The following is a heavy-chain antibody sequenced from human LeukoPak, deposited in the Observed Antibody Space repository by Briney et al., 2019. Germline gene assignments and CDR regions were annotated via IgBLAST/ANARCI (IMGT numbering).Heavy chain of an antibody. J-gene: IGHJ4*02. CDR1: GFTFSKYW. D-gene: IGHD3-22*01. V-gene: IGHV3-7*01. CDR3: ARERVGSGYYYIRGYADY. Sequence: GGSLRLSCAASGFTFSKYWMHWVRQAPGKGLEWVANIKQDGSEKYYVDSVKGRFTISRDNAKNSLYLQMNSLRAGDTAVYYCARERVGSGYYYIRGYADYWGQGTLVTVSS. CDR2: IKQDGSEK.